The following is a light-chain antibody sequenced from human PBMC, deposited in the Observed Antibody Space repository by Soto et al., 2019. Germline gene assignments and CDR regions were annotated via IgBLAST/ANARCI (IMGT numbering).Light chain of an antibody. J-gene: IGKJ4*01. V-gene: IGKV3-11*01. CDR1: QSVSRY. Sequence: DIVLTQSPATLSLSPGESATLSCRASQSVSRYLAWYQQKPGQAPRLLIYDASNRATGIPARFSGSGSGTVFTLTSSVLEPEDFAYYCCQQRSDWPSTFGGGTKVEI. CDR3: QQRSDWPST. CDR2: DAS.